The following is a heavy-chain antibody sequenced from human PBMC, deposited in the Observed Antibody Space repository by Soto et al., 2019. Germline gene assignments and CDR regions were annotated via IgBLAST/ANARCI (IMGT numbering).Heavy chain of an antibody. Sequence: QVQLVESGGGVGRPGRSLRLTCAASGFTFRNYCMHWVRQAPGKGLEWVAVISHDGSDKYYADSMKGRFIISRDNSENTLFLNMNSLKPEDTAVYYCAKENQHLVHDYWGQGTLVTVSS. J-gene: IGHJ4*02. D-gene: IGHD6-13*01. CDR1: GFTFRNYC. CDR3: AKENQHLVHDY. CDR2: ISHDGSDK. V-gene: IGHV3-30*18.